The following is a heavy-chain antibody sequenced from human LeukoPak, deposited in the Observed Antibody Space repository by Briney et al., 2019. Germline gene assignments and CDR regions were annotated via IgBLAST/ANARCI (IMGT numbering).Heavy chain of an antibody. Sequence: GGSLRLSCAASGFTVSSNYMNWVRQAPGQGLEWASVINSGGSTHYADSVKGRFTISRDNSKNTLYLQMNSLRAEDTAVYYCARDLYYYGSGSDNFLYYWGQGTLVTVSS. CDR2: INSGGST. CDR1: GFTVSSNY. V-gene: IGHV3-53*01. J-gene: IGHJ4*02. D-gene: IGHD3-10*01. CDR3: ARDLYYYGSGSDNFLYY.